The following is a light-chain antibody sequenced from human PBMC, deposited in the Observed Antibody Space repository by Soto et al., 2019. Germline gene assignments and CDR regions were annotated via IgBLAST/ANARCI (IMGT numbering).Light chain of an antibody. CDR1: QTVSSTY. CDR3: QQYTGPPNT. J-gene: IGKJ5*01. CDR2: GSS. V-gene: IGKV3-20*01. Sequence: EIHLTQSXDTLSLSVGEXXXXXXXASQTVSSTYVAWCKQGXGQGRMVVIYGSSXRAAGIADRFSGSGSGTDFTLTITRLEPEDSAVYFCQQYTGPPNTFGQGTRLEIK.